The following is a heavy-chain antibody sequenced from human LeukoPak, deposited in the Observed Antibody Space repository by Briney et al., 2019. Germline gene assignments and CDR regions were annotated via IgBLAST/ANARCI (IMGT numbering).Heavy chain of an antibody. J-gene: IGHJ4*02. CDR3: ARPRIGYLAYFDY. V-gene: IGHV1-46*04. CDR1: GYTFTSYY. CDR2: INPSGGST. D-gene: IGHD3-22*01. Sequence: ASVKLSCTASGYTFTSYYMHWVRQAPGQGLEWMGIINPSGGSTSYAQKLQGRVTMTRDTSTSTVYMELSSLRSEDTAVYYCARPRIGYLAYFDYWGEGTLVTVSS.